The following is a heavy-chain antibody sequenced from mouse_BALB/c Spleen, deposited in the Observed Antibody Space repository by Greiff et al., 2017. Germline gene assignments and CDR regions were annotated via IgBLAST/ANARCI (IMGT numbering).Heavy chain of an antibody. CDR3: AKNIYDGYYFAY. CDR1: GYTFTSYT. V-gene: IGHV1-4*01. D-gene: IGHD2-3*01. J-gene: IGHJ3*01. CDR2: INPSSGYT. Sequence: QVQLKQSGAELARPGASVKMSCKASGYTFTSYTMHWVKQRPGQGLEWIGYINPSSGYTNYNQKFKDKATLTADKSSSTAYMQLSSLTSEDSAVYYCAKNIYDGYYFAYWGQGTLVTVSA.